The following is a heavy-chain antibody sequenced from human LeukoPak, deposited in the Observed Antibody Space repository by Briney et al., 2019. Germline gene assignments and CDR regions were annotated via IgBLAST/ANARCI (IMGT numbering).Heavy chain of an antibody. CDR2: IYYSGST. D-gene: IGHD1-26*01. CDR3: ARQAGGGSYYVDY. Sequence: PSETLSLTCTVSGGSISSYYWSWIRQPPGKGLEWIGYIYYSGSTNYNPSLKSRVTISVDTSKNQFSLKLSSVTAADTAVYYCARQAGGGSYYVDYWGQGTLVTVSS. V-gene: IGHV4-59*12. CDR1: GGSISSYY. J-gene: IGHJ4*02.